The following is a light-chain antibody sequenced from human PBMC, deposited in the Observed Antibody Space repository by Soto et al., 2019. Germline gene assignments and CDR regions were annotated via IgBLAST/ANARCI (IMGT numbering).Light chain of an antibody. CDR1: QSISSW. CDR3: QQYNYYPYT. Sequence: DIQMTQSPSTLSASGGDRVTITCRASQSISSWLAWYQQKPGKAPKLLIYDASSLESGVPSRFSGSGSGTDFTLTISSLQPDDFAAYYCQQYNYYPYTFGQGNKMEIK. CDR2: DAS. V-gene: IGKV1-5*01. J-gene: IGKJ2*01.